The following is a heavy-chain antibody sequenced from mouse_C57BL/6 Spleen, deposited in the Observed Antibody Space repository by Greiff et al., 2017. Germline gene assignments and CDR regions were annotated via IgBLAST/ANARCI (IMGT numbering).Heavy chain of an antibody. J-gene: IGHJ2*01. CDR2: IHPNSGST. CDR3: ARRGETGTDYFDY. CDR1: GYTFTSYW. D-gene: IGHD4-1*01. Sequence: VQLQQSGAELVKPGASVKLSCKASGYTFTSYWMHWVKQRPGQGLEWIGMIHPNSGSTNYNEKFKSKATLTVDKSSSTAYMQLSSLTSEDSAVYYCARRGETGTDYFDYWGQGTTLTVSS. V-gene: IGHV1-64*01.